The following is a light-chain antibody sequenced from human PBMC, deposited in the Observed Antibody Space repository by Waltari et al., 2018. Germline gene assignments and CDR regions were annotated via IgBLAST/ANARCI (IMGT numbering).Light chain of an antibody. CDR1: QGINNY. Sequence: IQLTQSPATLSASVGDRVTITCRASQGINNYLAWYQQKPGKAPRLLIYAASTWASGVPARFSGSGSGTDFTLTISRLEPEDFATYYCQQLNSIQWTFGQGTKVEI. CDR3: QQLNSIQWT. J-gene: IGKJ1*01. CDR2: AAS. V-gene: IGKV1-9*01.